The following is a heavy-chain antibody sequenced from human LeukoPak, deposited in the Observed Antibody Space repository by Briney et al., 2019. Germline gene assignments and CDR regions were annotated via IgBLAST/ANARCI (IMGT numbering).Heavy chain of an antibody. D-gene: IGHD1-1*01. CDR1: GFTVSRNY. CDR2: ISSGDTT. J-gene: IGHJ6*02. Sequence: GGSLRLSCAASGFTVSRNYMSWVRQAPGKGLEWVSVISSGDTTYYADSVKGRFTISRDSSNNTLYLQMNSLRAEDTAVYFCARGPRLERHGMDVCGQRNTVTVSS. V-gene: IGHV3-66*01. CDR3: ARGPRLERHGMDV.